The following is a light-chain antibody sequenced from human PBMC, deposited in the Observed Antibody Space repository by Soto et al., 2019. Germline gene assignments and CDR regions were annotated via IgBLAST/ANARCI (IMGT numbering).Light chain of an antibody. J-gene: IGKJ1*01. CDR2: GAS. CDR1: QSVSSSS. CDR3: QQYGSSPWT. V-gene: IGKV3-20*01. Sequence: ENVLTQSPGTLSLSPGERATLSCRASQSVSSSSLAWYQQKPGQVSRLLIYGASSRVTGIPDRFSGSGSGTDFTLTISRLEPEDFAVYYCQQYGSSPWTFGQGTKVEIK.